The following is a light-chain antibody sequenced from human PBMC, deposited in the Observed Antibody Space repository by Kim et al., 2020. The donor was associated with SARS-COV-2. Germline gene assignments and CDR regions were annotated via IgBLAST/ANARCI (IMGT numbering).Light chain of an antibody. J-gene: IGKJ1*01. Sequence: DIQMTQFPSTLSASVGDRVTITCRASQGISSWLAWYQQKPGKGPKLLIYKASSLESGVPSRFSGSGSGTECTRTISRVQPDGLGSCYCEGYNSNAWTFGQGGKVDI. CDR3: EGYNSNAWT. CDR1: QGISSW. V-gene: IGKV1-5*03. CDR2: KAS.